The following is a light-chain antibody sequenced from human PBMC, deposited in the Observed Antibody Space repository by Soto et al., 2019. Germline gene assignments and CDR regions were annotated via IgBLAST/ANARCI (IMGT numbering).Light chain of an antibody. J-gene: IGKJ1*01. CDR2: DAS. CDR1: QGISSA. Sequence: AIQLTQSPSSLSASVGDRVTITCRASQGISSALAWYQQKPGKAPKLLIYDASSLESGVPSRFRGSGSGTDFTLTISSLQPEDFATYYCQQFNSYSWTFGQGTKVEIK. CDR3: QQFNSYSWT. V-gene: IGKV1-13*02.